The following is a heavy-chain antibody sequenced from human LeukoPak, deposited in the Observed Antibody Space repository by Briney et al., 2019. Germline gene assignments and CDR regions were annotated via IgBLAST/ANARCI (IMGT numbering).Heavy chain of an antibody. J-gene: IGHJ6*03. V-gene: IGHV4-38-2*02. Sequence: SETLSLTCTVSGYSISSGYYWGWIRQPPGRGLEWIGSIYHSGSTYYNPSLKSRVTISVDTSKNQFSLKLSSVTAADTAVYYCARASNYYYAYMDVWGKGTTVTASS. CDR1: GYSISSGYY. D-gene: IGHD6-6*01. CDR2: IYHSGST. CDR3: ARASNYYYAYMDV.